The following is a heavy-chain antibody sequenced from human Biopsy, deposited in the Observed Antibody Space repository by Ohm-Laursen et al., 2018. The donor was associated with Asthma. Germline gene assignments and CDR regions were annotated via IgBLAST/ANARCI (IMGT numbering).Heavy chain of an antibody. D-gene: IGHD1-26*01. Sequence: SLRLSCAASGFAFSNYGMHWVRQAPGKGLDWVAVISFDGSNKNYTDSVKGRFTISRDNSRNTLHLQMNSLRAEDMAVYYCAKDVFPGWELRRGPDYWGQGTLVTVSS. CDR3: AKDVFPGWELRRGPDY. V-gene: IGHV3-30*18. CDR2: ISFDGSNK. J-gene: IGHJ4*02. CDR1: GFAFSNYG.